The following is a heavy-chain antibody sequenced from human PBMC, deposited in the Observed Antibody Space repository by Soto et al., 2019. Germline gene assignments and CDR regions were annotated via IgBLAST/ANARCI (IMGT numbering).Heavy chain of an antibody. Sequence: EVQLVESGGGLIQPGGSLRLSCAVSGFTVSNNYMSWVRQAPGKGLEGVSVIYSGGYTAYGDSVKGRFTISRDNSKNTLYLQRNSRGPDDPAVFYWAAQRGGGGYWGQGTLVTVSS. CDR3: AAQRGGGGY. CDR2: IYSGGYT. V-gene: IGHV3-53*01. CDR1: GFTVSNNY. J-gene: IGHJ4*02. D-gene: IGHD6-25*01.